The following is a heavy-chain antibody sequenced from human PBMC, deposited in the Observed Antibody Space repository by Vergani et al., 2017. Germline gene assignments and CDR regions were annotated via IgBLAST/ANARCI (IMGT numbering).Heavy chain of an antibody. CDR1: GYTLSRYS. D-gene: IGHD2-2*01. Sequence: QVQLVQSGSELKKPGASVKVSCKASGYTLSRYSIYWVRQAPGQGLEWMGWINTNTGNPAYAQGFRGRFVFSLDTSVNTAYLQINNLKSDDTAVYYCARDSRYCSSTSCYVGRDWFDPWGQGTLVTVSS. CDR3: ARDSRYCSSTSCYVGRDWFDP. CDR2: INTNTGNP. J-gene: IGHJ5*02. V-gene: IGHV7-4-1*02.